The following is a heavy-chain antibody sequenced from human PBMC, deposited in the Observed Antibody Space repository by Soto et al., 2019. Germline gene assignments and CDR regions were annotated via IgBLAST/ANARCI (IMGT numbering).Heavy chain of an antibody. Sequence: GGALRLSCEASVFTFSNYAMAWVRQTPGEGPEWVSTIGGGDDIFYAESVQGRFIISRYDSRSTMYLQMDNLRVEDTAIYFCAKDSISYNGIYDAFDVWGQGTVVTVSS. D-gene: IGHD3-3*02. J-gene: IGHJ3*01. CDR2: IGGGDDI. CDR3: AKDSISYNGIYDAFDV. CDR1: VFTFSNYA. V-gene: IGHV3-23*01.